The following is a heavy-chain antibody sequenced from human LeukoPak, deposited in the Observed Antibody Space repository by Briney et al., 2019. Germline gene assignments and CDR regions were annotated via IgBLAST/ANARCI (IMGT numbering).Heavy chain of an antibody. D-gene: IGHD1-14*01. CDR1: GYTFTGYY. CDR2: INPNSGGT. CDR3: ARSSELKPGDY. J-gene: IGHJ4*02. V-gene: IGHV1-2*02. Sequence: GASVKVSCTAPGYTFTGYYMHWVRQAPGQGLEWMGWINPNSGGTNYAQKFQGRVTMTRDTSISTAYMELSRLRSDDTAVYYCARSSELKPGDYWGQGTLVTVSS.